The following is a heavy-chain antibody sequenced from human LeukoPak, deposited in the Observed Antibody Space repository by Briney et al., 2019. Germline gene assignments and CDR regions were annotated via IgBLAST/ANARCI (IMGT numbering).Heavy chain of an antibody. CDR1: GGAFSNYF. Sequence: SETLSLTCAVSGGAFSNYFWTWIRQAPGKGLKWVAEINDSGSTNSNSSLRSRLAISLDTSKNQFSLRLTSVTAADTAVYYCARGQYCSTTTCYSARRYFDFWGQGTLVTVSS. CDR3: ARGQYCSTTTCYSARRYFDF. J-gene: IGHJ4*02. D-gene: IGHD2-2*01. V-gene: IGHV4-34*01. CDR2: INDSGST.